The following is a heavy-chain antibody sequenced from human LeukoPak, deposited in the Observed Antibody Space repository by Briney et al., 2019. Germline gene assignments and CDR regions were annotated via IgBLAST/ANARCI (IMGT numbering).Heavy chain of an antibody. J-gene: IGHJ6*02. CDR1: GFSFSTSS. D-gene: IGHD4-23*01. Sequence: GGSLRLSCEASGFSFSTSSLGWVRQAPGEGLEWVSAISSDGRGTHYAGAVKGRFAISRDYSKNTLYLQMNSLRAEDTAVYYCAKDRYGGNSGTLYYYYYGMDVWGQGTTVTVSS. CDR3: AKDRYGGNSGTLYYYYYGMDV. CDR2: ISSDGRGT. V-gene: IGHV3-23*01.